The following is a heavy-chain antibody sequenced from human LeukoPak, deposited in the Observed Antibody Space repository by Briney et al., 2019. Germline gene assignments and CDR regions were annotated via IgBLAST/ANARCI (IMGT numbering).Heavy chain of an antibody. CDR2: IKSRAYGGTS. CDR1: GFTFSSYE. V-gene: IGHV3-49*04. J-gene: IGHJ4*02. Sequence: PGGSLRLSCAASGFTFSSYEMNWVRQAPGKGLEWVGLIKSRAYGGTSEYAASVKGRFTISRDDSKNIAYLQMNSLKTEDTAVYYCTRDEVFWSGSIFDYWGQGTLVTVSS. D-gene: IGHD3-3*01. CDR3: TRDEVFWSGSIFDY.